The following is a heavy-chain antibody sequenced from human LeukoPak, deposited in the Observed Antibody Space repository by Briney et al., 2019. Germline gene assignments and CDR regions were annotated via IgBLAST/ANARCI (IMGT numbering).Heavy chain of an antibody. Sequence: ASVKVSCKVSGHTLTEFSMHWVRQAPGKRLEWMGRFGPEDGETIYARKFQGRVTMTADTSTDTAYMELSSLRSEDTAVYYCARDQYGSGSYSYFQHWGQGTLVTVSS. V-gene: IGHV1-24*01. D-gene: IGHD3-10*01. CDR2: FGPEDGET. CDR3: ARDQYGSGSYSYFQH. J-gene: IGHJ1*01. CDR1: GHTLTEFS.